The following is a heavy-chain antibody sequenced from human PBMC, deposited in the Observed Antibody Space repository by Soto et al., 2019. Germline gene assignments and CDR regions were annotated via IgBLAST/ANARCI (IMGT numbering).Heavy chain of an antibody. V-gene: IGHV1-46*01. CDR2: INPSGVKT. J-gene: IGHJ4*02. CDR3: ARAGTGHNSGWTSELGY. D-gene: IGHD5-12*01. Sequence: QVQLVQSGAELRKPGASVKVSCKASGYTFSSYYVHWVRQAPGQGLEWMGLINPSGVKTTYAQKFQSRVTMTRDTATTTVYMELSGLRSEYTAVYYCARAGTGHNSGWTSELGYWGQGTLVTVSS. CDR1: GYTFSSYY.